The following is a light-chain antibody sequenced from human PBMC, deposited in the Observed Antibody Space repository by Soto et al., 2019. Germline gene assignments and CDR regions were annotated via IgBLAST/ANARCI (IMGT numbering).Light chain of an antibody. J-gene: IGKJ4*01. CDR3: QQFWTTPVS. CDR2: WAS. Sequence: DIVMTQSPDSLAVSLGERATINCRSSQSLLYSSNNKTYLAWYQQRPGQSPKLLISWASNRESGVPDRFRGSGSGAAFTLNITSLQTEDVAVYYCQQFWTTPVSFGGGTKLEI. CDR1: QSLLYSSNNKTY. V-gene: IGKV4-1*01.